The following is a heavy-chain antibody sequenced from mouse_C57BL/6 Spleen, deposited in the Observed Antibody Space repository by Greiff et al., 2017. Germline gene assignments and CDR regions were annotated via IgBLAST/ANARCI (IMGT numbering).Heavy chain of an antibody. CDR2: ISSGGSYT. CDR3: ARQRENWYFDV. CDR1: GFTFSSYG. J-gene: IGHJ1*03. V-gene: IGHV5-6*01. Sequence: EVQLVESGGDLVKPGGSLKLSCAASGFTFSSYGMSWVRQTPDKRLEWVATISSGGSYTYYPDSVKGRFTISRDNAKNTLYLQMSSLKSEDTAMYYCARQRENWYFDVWGTGTTVTVSS.